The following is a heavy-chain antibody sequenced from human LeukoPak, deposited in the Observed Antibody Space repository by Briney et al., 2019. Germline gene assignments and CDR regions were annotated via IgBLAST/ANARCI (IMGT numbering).Heavy chain of an antibody. Sequence: ASVKSSCKALDTTFPSSGSRGCARSPGQGLEWMGCISADNGDTNYAQNLQGRVTMTTDTSTSTAYMELRSLRSDDSAVYYCARTEIAVAGTGGDYYYYYGMDVWGQGTTVTVSS. CDR1: DTTFPSSG. D-gene: IGHD6-13*01. CDR3: ARTEIAVAGTGGDYYYYYGMDV. V-gene: IGHV1-18*01. CDR2: ISADNGDT. J-gene: IGHJ6*02.